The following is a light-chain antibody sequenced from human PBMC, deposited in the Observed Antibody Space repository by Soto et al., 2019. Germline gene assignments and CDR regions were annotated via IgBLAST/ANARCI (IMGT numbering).Light chain of an antibody. CDR1: SSDVGGYNY. CDR2: EVN. CDR3: SSYAGSGQVV. J-gene: IGLJ2*01. V-gene: IGLV2-8*01. Sequence: QSALTQPPSATGSPGQSVTISCTGTSSDVGGYNYVSWYQQHPGKAPELIISEVNKRPSGGPDRFSGFKSGNTASLTVSGLQGEDEADYYCSSYAGSGQVVFGGGTELTVL.